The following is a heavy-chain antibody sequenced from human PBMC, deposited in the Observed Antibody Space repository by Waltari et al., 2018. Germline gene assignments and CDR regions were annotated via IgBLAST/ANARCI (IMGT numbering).Heavy chain of an antibody. D-gene: IGHD2-21*01. CDR1: GYTFPATS. J-gene: IGHJ4*02. CDR3: ATPAYCGGDCYFPHFDY. Sequence: EVQLVQSGAEVRKPGATVKISCKASGYTFPATSIPWWKHAPAKGLEWMGRVDPEDGETIYAEKFQGRVTITADTSTDTAYMELSSLRSEDTAVYYCATPAYCGGDCYFPHFDYWGQGTLVTVSS. V-gene: IGHV1-69-2*01. CDR2: VDPEDGET.